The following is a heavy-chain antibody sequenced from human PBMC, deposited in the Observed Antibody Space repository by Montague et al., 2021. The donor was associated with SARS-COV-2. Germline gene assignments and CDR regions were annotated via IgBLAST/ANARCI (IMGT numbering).Heavy chain of an antibody. D-gene: IGHD1-1*01. CDR3: ARAQTTCFIANCVNYFDY. CDR2: IHHSGGS. Sequence: SETLSLTCAVSGASISNAFWWSWVRQPPGKGLEWIGEIHHSGGSNYNPSLASRVTISLDYSKNQLSLMLSSVTAADTAMYYCARAQTTCFIANCVNYFDYWGRGALVTVSS. V-gene: IGHV4-4*02. CDR1: GASISNAFW. J-gene: IGHJ4*02.